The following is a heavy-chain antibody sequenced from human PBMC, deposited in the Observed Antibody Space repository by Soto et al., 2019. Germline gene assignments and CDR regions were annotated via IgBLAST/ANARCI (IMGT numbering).Heavy chain of an antibody. V-gene: IGHV3-30*18. CDR3: AKDSSAVAGIDY. CDR1: GFTFSSYG. CDR2: ISYDGSNK. J-gene: IGHJ4*02. D-gene: IGHD6-19*01. Sequence: PGGSLRLSCAASGFTFSSYGMHWVRQAPGKGLEWVAVISYDGSNKYYADSVKGRFTISRDNSKNTLYLQMNSLRAEDTAVYYCAKDSSAVAGIDYWGQGTLVTVSS.